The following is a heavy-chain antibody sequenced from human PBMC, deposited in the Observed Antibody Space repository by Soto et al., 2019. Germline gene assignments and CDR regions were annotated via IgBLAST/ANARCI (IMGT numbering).Heavy chain of an antibody. Sequence: SVKVSCKASGGTFSSYAISWVRQAPGQGLEWMGGIIPIFGTANYAQKFQGRVTITADESTSTAYMELSSLRSEDTAVYYCARGSTMVRGVLNWFDPWGQGTLVTVSS. CDR2: IIPIFGTA. CDR3: ARGSTMVRGVLNWFDP. V-gene: IGHV1-69*13. CDR1: GGTFSSYA. J-gene: IGHJ5*02. D-gene: IGHD3-10*01.